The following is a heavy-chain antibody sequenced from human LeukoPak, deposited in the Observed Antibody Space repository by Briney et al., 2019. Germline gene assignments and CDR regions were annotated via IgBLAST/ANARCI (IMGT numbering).Heavy chain of an antibody. V-gene: IGHV3-7*01. Sequence: GGSLRLSCAASGFTFSTYWMGWVRQAPGKGLEWVAKIKPDGSEKDHVDSVKGRFTISRDNAKNSLYLQLNSLRAEDTAVYYCTREGTIVVGDAFDLWGQGTMVTVSS. J-gene: IGHJ3*01. D-gene: IGHD2-15*01. CDR1: GFTFSTYW. CDR2: IKPDGSEK. CDR3: TREGTIVVGDAFDL.